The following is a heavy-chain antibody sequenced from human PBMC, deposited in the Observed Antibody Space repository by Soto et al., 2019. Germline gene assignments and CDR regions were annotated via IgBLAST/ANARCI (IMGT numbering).Heavy chain of an antibody. CDR3: ARHADYGDFAYYFDL. V-gene: IGHV3-7*01. CDR1: GFTFSSYW. CDR2: MKQDGSEK. J-gene: IGHJ2*01. D-gene: IGHD4-17*01. Sequence: EVQLVESGGGLVQPGGSLRLSCAASGFTFSSYWMTWVRQAPGKGLEWVANMKQDGSEKYYVDSVKGRFTVSRDNAKNSLYLQMNSLRAEDTAVYYCARHADYGDFAYYFDLWGRGTLVTVSS.